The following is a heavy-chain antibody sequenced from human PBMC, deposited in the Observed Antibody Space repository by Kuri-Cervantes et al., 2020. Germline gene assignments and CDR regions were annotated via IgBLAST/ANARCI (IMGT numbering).Heavy chain of an antibody. J-gene: IGHJ6*02. Sequence: GGSLTLLCAACVFTFSSYWMSWARRAPGKGLEWVVNIKQDGSEKYYVDSVKGRFTISRDNSKNTLYLQMNGLRAENTAVYYCASPQGKVGATNSGMDVWGQGTTVTVSS. D-gene: IGHD1-26*01. CDR3: ASPQGKVGATNSGMDV. CDR1: VFTFSSYW. V-gene: IGHV3-7*03. CDR2: IKQDGSEK.